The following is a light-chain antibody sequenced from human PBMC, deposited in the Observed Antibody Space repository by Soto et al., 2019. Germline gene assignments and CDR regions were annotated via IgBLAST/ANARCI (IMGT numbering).Light chain of an antibody. CDR2: EVS. CDR3: CSYAGSSRI. Sequence: QSALTHPASVSGSPGQSITISCTGTSRDVGAYNLVSWYQQYPGKAPKLVIYEVSKRPSGVSDRFSGSKSGNTASLTISGLQADDEADYYCCSYAGSSRIFGTGTKLTVL. V-gene: IGLV2-23*02. J-gene: IGLJ1*01. CDR1: SRDVGAYNL.